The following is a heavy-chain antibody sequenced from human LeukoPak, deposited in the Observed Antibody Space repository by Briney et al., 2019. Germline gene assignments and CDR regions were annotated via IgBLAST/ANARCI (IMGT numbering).Heavy chain of an antibody. CDR2: ISGSGGSGSGGRT. Sequence: PGGSLRLSCAASGFTFSNCAMSWVRQAPGKGLEWVSTISGSGGSGSGGRTYYADSVKGRFTISRDDSKNTLYLQMNSLRAEDTAVYYCAEGAHNYVAPPDYWGQGTLVTVSS. CDR1: GFTFSNCA. J-gene: IGHJ4*02. V-gene: IGHV3-23*01. D-gene: IGHD4-11*01. CDR3: AEGAHNYVAPPDY.